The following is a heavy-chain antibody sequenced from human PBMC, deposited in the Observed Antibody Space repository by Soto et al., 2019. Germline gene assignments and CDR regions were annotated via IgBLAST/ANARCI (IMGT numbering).Heavy chain of an antibody. Sequence: GGSFRLSIAASCLTFGLYSRQGVRQSPGRRLEWLAVIWFYGSTQYYADSVKGRFTISRDNAKNTLYLQMNNLRAEDTALYYCARYPLLRGTGYFYYWAQGTQVTVSS. CDR2: IWFYGSTQ. V-gene: IGHV3-33*01. J-gene: IGHJ4*02. CDR1: CLTFGLYS. CDR3: ARYPLLRGTGYFYY. D-gene: IGHD3-10*01.